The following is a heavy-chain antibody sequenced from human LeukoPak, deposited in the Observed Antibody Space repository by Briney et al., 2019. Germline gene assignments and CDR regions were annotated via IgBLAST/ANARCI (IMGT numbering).Heavy chain of an antibody. D-gene: IGHD4-23*01. Sequence: PGGSLRLSCAASGFIFSSYWMRWVRQAPGKGLVWVSRINSDGSSTSYADSVKGRFTISRDNAKNTLYLQMNSLRAEDTAVYYCARQFDYGGNLPPDYWGQGTLVTVSS. CDR2: INSDGSST. J-gene: IGHJ4*02. CDR1: GFIFSSYW. V-gene: IGHV3-74*01. CDR3: ARQFDYGGNLPPDY.